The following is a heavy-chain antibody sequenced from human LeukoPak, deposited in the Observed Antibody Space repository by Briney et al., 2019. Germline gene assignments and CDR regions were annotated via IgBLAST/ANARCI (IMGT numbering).Heavy chain of an antibody. V-gene: IGHV3-30*04. CDR3: ARDSRAAGTPPPLFDY. D-gene: IGHD6-19*01. CDR2: ISYDGSNK. CDR1: GFTFSSYA. J-gene: IGHJ4*02. Sequence: GGSLRLSCAASGFTFSSYAMHWVRQAPGKGLEWVAVISYDGSNKYYADSVKGRFTISRDNSKNTLYLQMNSLRAEDTAVYYCARDSRAAGTPPPLFDYWGQGTLVTVSS.